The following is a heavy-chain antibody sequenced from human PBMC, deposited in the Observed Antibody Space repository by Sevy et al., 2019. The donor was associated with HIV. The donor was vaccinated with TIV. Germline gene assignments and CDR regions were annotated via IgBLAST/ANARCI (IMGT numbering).Heavy chain of an antibody. J-gene: IGHJ4*02. V-gene: IGHV4-61*01. CDR1: GGSVSSGSYY. CDR2: IYYSGST. Sequence: SETLSLTCTVSGGSVSSGSYYWSWIRQPPGKGLEWIGYIYYSGSTNYNPSLKSRFTISVDTSKNQFSLKLSSVTAAETAVYYCAREGADLEAFDYWGQGTLVTVSS. CDR3: AREGADLEAFDY. D-gene: IGHD3-3*01.